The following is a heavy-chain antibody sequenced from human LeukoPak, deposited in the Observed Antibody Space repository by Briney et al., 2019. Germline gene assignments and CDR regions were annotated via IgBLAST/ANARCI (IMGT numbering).Heavy chain of an antibody. CDR1: GFTFSSYA. Sequence: PGGSLRLSCAASGFTFSSYAMSWVHQAPGKGLEWVSAISGSGGSTYYADSVKGRFTISRDNSKNTLYLQMNSLRAEDTAVYYCAKASPPSPLKITMVRGVIDYWGQGTLVTVSS. CDR3: AKASPPSPLKITMVRGVIDY. CDR2: ISGSGGST. D-gene: IGHD3-10*01. V-gene: IGHV3-23*01. J-gene: IGHJ4*02.